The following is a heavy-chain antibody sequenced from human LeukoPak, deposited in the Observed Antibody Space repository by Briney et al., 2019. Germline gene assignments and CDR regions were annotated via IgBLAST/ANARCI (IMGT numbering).Heavy chain of an antibody. CDR2: INHSGST. J-gene: IGHJ4*02. Sequence: SETLSLTCAVYGGSFSGYYWSWIRQPPGKGLEWIGEINHSGSTNYNPSLKSRVTISVDTSKNQFSLKLSSVTAADTAVYYCAYTRGSFDYWGQGTLVTVSS. CDR1: GGSFSGYY. D-gene: IGHD3-16*01. V-gene: IGHV4-34*01. CDR3: AYTRGSFDY.